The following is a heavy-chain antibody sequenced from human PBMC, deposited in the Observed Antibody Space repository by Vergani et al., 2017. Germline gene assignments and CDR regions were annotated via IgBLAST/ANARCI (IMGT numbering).Heavy chain of an antibody. CDR3: GRRRGAVDENIENWFDP. CDR1: GGSISSSSYY. D-gene: IGHD2/OR15-2a*01. V-gene: IGHV4-39*01. J-gene: IGHJ5*02. CDR2: IYYSGST. Sequence: QLQLQESGPGLVKPSETLSLTCTVSGGSISSSSYYWGWIRQPPGKGLEWIGSIYYSGSTYYNPSLKSRVTISVDTSKNQFSLKLSSVTAADTAVYYCGRRRGAVDENIENWFDPWGQGTLVTVSS.